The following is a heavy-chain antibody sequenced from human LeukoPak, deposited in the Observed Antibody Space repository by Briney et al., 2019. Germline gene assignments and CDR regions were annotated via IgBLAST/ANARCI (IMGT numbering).Heavy chain of an antibody. D-gene: IGHD3-22*01. CDR1: GFTFSSYA. V-gene: IGHV3-23*01. J-gene: IGHJ4*02. Sequence: GGSLRLSCAASGFTFSSYAMSWVRQAPGKGLEWVSAISGSGGSTYYADSVKGRFTISRDNSKNTLYLQMNSLRAEDTAVYYCAKSIVSYYYDSSGYPRDFWGQGTLVTVSS. CDR2: ISGSGGST. CDR3: AKSIVSYYYDSSGYPRDF.